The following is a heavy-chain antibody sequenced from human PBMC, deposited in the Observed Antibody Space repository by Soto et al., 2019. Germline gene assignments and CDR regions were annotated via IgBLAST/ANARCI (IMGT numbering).Heavy chain of an antibody. CDR2: IRNEANSYAT. J-gene: IGHJ4*02. V-gene: IGHV3-73*01. Sequence: GGSLRLSCAASGFTFSGSALHWVRQASGKGLEWVGRIRNEANSYATAYAASVKGRFTISRDDSKNTAFLQMNSLKTEDTALYYCTPHANEDMIRKRGPGTKVTVSS. CDR1: GFTFSGSA. D-gene: IGHD2-15*01. CDR3: TPHANEDMIRK.